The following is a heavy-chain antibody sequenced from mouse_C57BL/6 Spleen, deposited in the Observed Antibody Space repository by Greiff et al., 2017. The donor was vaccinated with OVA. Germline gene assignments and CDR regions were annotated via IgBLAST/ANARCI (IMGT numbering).Heavy chain of an antibody. CDR3: ARRWGLRYYYAMDY. Sequence: QVQLQQPGAELVKPGASVKLSCKASGYTFTSYWMQWVKQRPGQGLEWIGVIDPSDSYTNYNQKFEGKATLTVDTSSSTAYMQLSSLTSEDSAVYYCARRWGLRYYYAMDYWGQGTSVTVSS. CDR2: IDPSDSYT. J-gene: IGHJ4*01. V-gene: IGHV1-50*01. CDR1: GYTFTSYW. D-gene: IGHD2-4*01.